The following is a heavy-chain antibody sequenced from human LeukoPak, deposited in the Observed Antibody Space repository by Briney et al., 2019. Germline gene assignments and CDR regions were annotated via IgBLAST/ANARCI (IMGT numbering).Heavy chain of an antibody. J-gene: IGHJ4*02. CDR3: ARPPYYYDSSDSYFDY. V-gene: IGHV5-10-1*01. D-gene: IGHD3-22*01. CDR2: IAPSDSYT. Sequence: GESLKISCKVSGYSFPSYWITWVRQMPGKGLEWMGRIAPSDSYTNYSPSFEGHVTLSADKSVSTVYLQWSSLKASDTAMYYCARPPYYYDSSDSYFDYWGQGTLVTVSS. CDR1: GYSFPSYW.